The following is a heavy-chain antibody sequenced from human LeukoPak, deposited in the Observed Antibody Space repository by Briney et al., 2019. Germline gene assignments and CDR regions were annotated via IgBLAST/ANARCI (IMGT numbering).Heavy chain of an antibody. CDR3: ARLPRGYSYGYRLDY. D-gene: IGHD5-18*01. V-gene: IGHV4-34*01. Sequence: PGGSLRLSCAASGFTFSSYAMSWVRQAPGKGLEWIGEINHSGSTNYNPSLKSRVTISVDTSKNQFSLKLSSVTAADTAVYYCARLPRGYSYGYRLDYWGQGTLVTVSS. CDR1: GFTFSSYA. CDR2: INHSGST. J-gene: IGHJ4*02.